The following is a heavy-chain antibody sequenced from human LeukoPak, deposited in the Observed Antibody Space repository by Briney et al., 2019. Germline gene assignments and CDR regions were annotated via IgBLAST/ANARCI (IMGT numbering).Heavy chain of an antibody. V-gene: IGHV4-34*01. CDR1: GGSFSGYY. CDR3: ARGPRGYSLP. J-gene: IGHJ4*02. CDR2: INHSGST. D-gene: IGHD6-13*01. Sequence: SETLSLTCAVYGGSFSGYYWSWIRQPPGKGLEWIGEINHSGSTNYNPSLKSRVTISVDTSKNQFSLKLSSVTAADTAVYYCARGPRGYSLPWGQGTLVTVSS.